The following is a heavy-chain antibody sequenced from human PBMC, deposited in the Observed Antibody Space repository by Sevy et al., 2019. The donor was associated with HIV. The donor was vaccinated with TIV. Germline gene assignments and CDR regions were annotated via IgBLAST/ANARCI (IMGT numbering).Heavy chain of an antibody. D-gene: IGHD1-26*01. Sequence: GGSLRLSCTASGFIFGDYGMSWVRQAPGKGLEWIAFFKSKIHGGTTENAGSVKGRFTNSRDDSKNIVYLQMSNLKTEDTAVYYCTRWSGSQSIFDYWGQGTLVTVSS. CDR3: TRWSGSQSIFDY. V-gene: IGHV3-49*04. CDR1: GFIFGDYG. CDR2: FKSKIHGGTT. J-gene: IGHJ4*02.